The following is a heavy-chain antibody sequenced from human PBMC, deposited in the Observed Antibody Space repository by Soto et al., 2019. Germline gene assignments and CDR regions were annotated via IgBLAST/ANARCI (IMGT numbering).Heavy chain of an antibody. CDR3: ARTVRGAAFDI. CDR2: ISYDGSNK. J-gene: IGHJ3*02. Sequence: GGSLRLSCAASGFTFSSYAMHWVRQAPGKGLEWVAVISYDGSNKYYADYVKGRFTISRDNSKNTLYLQMNSLRAEDTAVYYCARTVRGAAFDIWGQGTMVTVSS. D-gene: IGHD1-26*01. CDR1: GFTFSSYA. V-gene: IGHV3-30-3*01.